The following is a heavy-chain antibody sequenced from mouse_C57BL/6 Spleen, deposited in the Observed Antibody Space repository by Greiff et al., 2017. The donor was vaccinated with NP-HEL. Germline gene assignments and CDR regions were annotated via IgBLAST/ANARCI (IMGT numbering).Heavy chain of an antibody. CDR3: ARKKNYFDY. CDR2: IDPSDSET. Sequence: QVHVKQSGAELVRPGSSVKLSCKASGYTFTSYWMHWVKQRPIQGLEWIGNIDPSDSETHYNQKFKDKATLTVDKSSSTAYMQLSSLTSEDSAVYYCARKKNYFDYWGQGTTLTVSS. J-gene: IGHJ2*01. V-gene: IGHV1-52*01. CDR1: GYTFTSYW.